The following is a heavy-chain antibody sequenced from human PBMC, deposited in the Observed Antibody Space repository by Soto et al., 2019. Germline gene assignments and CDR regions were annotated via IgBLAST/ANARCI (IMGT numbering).Heavy chain of an antibody. J-gene: IGHJ4*02. D-gene: IGHD2-21*02. CDR3: AKGDIVVVTAADLFDY. CDR2: ISGSGGST. V-gene: IGHV3-23*01. Sequence: GGSLRLSCAASGFTFSNYAMSWVRQAPGKGLEWVSGISGSGGSTHYADSVKGRFTISRDNSKNTLYLQMNSLRAEDTAVYYCAKGDIVVVTAADLFDYWGQGTLVTVSS. CDR1: GFTFSNYA.